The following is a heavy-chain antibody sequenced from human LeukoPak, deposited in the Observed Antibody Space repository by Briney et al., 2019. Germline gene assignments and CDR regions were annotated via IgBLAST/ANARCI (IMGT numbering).Heavy chain of an antibody. V-gene: IGHV4-38-2*01. CDR2: IFHSGIS. J-gene: IGHJ4*02. D-gene: IGHD3-22*01. CDR1: GYSISGGYY. Sequence: SETLSLTCAVSGYSISGGYYWGWIRQPPGKGLEWIGNIFHSGISHYNPSLSSRLTMSVDTSKNQFSLNLRSVTAADTAVYYCVRTTYYYDTSGHLGFDHWGQGTLVTVPS. CDR3: VRTTYYYDTSGHLGFDH.